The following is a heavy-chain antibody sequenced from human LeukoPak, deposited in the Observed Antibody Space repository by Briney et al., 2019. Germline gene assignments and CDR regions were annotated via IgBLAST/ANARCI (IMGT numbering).Heavy chain of an antibody. CDR3: ARGGQWPYYYYGMDV. CDR1: GVSISSGGYY. V-gene: IGHV4-30-2*01. Sequence: PSETLSLTCTVSGVSISSGGYYWSWIRQPPGKGLEWIGEIYHSGSTNYNPSLKSRVTISVDKSKNQFSLKLSSVTAADTAVYYCARGGQWPYYYYGMDVWGQGTTVTVSS. CDR2: IYHSGST. D-gene: IGHD6-19*01. J-gene: IGHJ6*02.